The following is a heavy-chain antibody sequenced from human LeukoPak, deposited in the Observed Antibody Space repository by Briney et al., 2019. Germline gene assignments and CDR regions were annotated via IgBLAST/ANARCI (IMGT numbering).Heavy chain of an antibody. V-gene: IGHV1-69*13. D-gene: IGHD2-21*01. CDR3: ARGGLFESPLPYY. CDR2: IIPIFGTA. J-gene: IGHJ4*02. CDR1: GGTFSSYA. Sequence: SVKVSCKASGGTFSSYAISWVRQAPGQGLEWMGGIIPIFGTANYAQKFQGRVTITADESTSTAYMELSSLRSEDTAVYYCARGGLFESPLPYYWGQGTLVTVSS.